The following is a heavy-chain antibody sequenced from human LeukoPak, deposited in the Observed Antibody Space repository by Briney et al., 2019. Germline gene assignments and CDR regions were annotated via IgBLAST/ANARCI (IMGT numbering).Heavy chain of an antibody. Sequence: ASVKVSCKASGYTFTSYAMHWVRQAPGQRLEWMGWINAGNGNTKYSQKFQGRVTITRDTSASTAYMELSSLRSEDTAVYYCARGCCTVSGLYFEFWGQGSLVTVSS. CDR3: ARGCCTVSGLYFEF. CDR1: GYTFTSYA. D-gene: IGHD3-9*01. J-gene: IGHJ4*02. CDR2: INAGNGNT. V-gene: IGHV1-3*01.